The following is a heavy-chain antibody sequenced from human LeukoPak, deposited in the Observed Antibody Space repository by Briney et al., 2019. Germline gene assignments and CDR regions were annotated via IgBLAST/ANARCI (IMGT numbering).Heavy chain of an antibody. CDR1: GVSISSSSYY. Sequence: PSETLSLTCSVSGVSISSSSYYWGWIRQPPGKGLEWIATICDSGTTYYNPSLKSRVTISIDTSKNQFSLKLSSVTAADTAVYYCARHPRSRGYNYGFDAFNIWGQGTMVTVSS. J-gene: IGHJ3*02. D-gene: IGHD5-18*01. V-gene: IGHV4-39*01. CDR2: ICDSGTT. CDR3: ARHPRSRGYNYGFDAFNI.